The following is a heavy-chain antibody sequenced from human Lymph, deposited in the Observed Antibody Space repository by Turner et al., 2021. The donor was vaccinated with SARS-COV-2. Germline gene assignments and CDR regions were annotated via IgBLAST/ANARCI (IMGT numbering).Heavy chain of an antibody. CDR1: GYTFTSYY. J-gene: IGHJ4*02. CDR3: ARDNQSLGMSSWCGESAASDLDY. Sequence: QVLLVQSGAEVKKPGASVKVSCKASGYTFTSYYIHWVRQAPGQGLEWMGISNPRGGFTSYGQKFQGRVTMTRDTSTSTVYIELSSLRYEDTAVYYCARDNQSLGMSSWCGESAASDLDYWGQGTLVTVSS. D-gene: IGHD3-10*01. CDR2: SNPRGGFT. V-gene: IGHV1-46*01.